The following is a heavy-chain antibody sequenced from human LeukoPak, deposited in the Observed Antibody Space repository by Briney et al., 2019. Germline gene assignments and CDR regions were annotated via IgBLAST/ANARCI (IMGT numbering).Heavy chain of an antibody. CDR2: INSGGSSI. J-gene: IGHJ6*02. Sequence: GGSLRLSCAASGFTFSDYYMSWIRQAPGKGLEWVSFINSGGSSIYYVDSVKGRFTISRDNAKNSLYLQMSSLRAEDTAVYYCASNLAVNYHFYYGIDVWGQGTTVTVSS. D-gene: IGHD3-10*01. V-gene: IGHV3-11*01. CDR3: ASNLAVNYHFYYGIDV. CDR1: GFTFSDYY.